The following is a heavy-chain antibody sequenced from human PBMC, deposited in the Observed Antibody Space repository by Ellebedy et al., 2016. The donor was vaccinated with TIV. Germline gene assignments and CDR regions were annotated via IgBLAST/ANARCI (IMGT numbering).Heavy chain of an antibody. D-gene: IGHD1-26*01. Sequence: MPSETLSLTCAISGDSVSSNGAAWNWIRQSPSRGLEWLGRTYYRSKWYYDYAVSVKSRIIVNPDTSKNQFSLQLNSVSPEDTAVYYCVRDSQVGLDALDIWGQGTMVTVSS. CDR1: GDSVSSNGAA. V-gene: IGHV6-1*01. J-gene: IGHJ3*02. CDR2: TYYRSKWYY. CDR3: VRDSQVGLDALDI.